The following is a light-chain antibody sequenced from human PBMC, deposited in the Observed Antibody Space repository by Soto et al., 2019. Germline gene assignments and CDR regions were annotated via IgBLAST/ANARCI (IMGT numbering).Light chain of an antibody. J-gene: IGLJ1*01. CDR3: SLYSSNGSLS. Sequence: QSFPTQPPSTSGPPGQSVTISCTATTTDIDNYDSVFWYQQAPGTAPKLIIYDVNNRPSGAPDRFSGSTSGNTASLTISGLQAEDETDYFCSLYSSNGSLSFGPGTKVTVX. V-gene: IGLV2-18*01. CDR1: TTDIDNYDS. CDR2: DVN.